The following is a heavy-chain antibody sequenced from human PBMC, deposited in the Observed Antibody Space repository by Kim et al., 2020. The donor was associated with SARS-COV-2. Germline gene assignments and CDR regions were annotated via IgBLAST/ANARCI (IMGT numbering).Heavy chain of an antibody. Sequence: GTEYAQKFRGRVSMTRDTSTSTAYMGLTGLRSDDTAVYYCAREGATDAFDIWGQGAMVTVST. V-gene: IGHV1-2*02. J-gene: IGHJ3*02. D-gene: IGHD1-26*01. CDR3: AREGATDAFDI. CDR2: GT.